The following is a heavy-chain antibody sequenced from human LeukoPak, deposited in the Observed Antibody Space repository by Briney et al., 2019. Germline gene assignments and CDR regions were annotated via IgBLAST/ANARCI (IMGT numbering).Heavy chain of an antibody. CDR3: ATVNGSHWFFDY. CDR1: GYSFTNTW. J-gene: IGHJ4*02. CDR2: IYPLDSDT. V-gene: IGHV5-51*01. Sequence: GDSLKISCKGSGYSFTNTWIGWVRLMPGKGLEWMGAIYPLDSDTRYSPSFQGQVTISADKSITTAYLQWSSLRASDTAMYYCATVNGSHWFFDYWGQGTLVTVSS. D-gene: IGHD3-10*01.